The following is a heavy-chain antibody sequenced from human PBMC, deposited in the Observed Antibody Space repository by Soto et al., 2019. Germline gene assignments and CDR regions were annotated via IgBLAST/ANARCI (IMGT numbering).Heavy chain of an antibody. V-gene: IGHV3-21*01. D-gene: IGHD6-13*01. J-gene: IGHJ5*02. Sequence: KTGGSLRLSCAASGFTFSSYSMNWVRQAPGKGLEWVSSISSSSSYIYYADSVKGRFTISRDNAKNSLYLQMNSLRAEDTAVYYCARTRIAAAGTKKNWFDPWGQGTLVTVSS. CDR3: ARTRIAAAGTKKNWFDP. CDR2: ISSSSSYI. CDR1: GFTFSSYS.